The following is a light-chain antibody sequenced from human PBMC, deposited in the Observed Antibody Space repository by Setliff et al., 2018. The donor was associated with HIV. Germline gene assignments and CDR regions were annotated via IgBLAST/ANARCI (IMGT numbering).Light chain of an antibody. Sequence: QSALPQPASVSESPGQSITISCTGTSSDVGSYNLVSWYRQYPGKAPTLMIYEVSRRPSGVSNRFSGSKSGNTASLTISGLQAEDEADYYCCSYAGSSTFAVFGGGTKVTVL. V-gene: IGLV2-23*02. CDR3: CSYAGSSTFAV. CDR2: EVS. CDR1: SSDVGSYNL. J-gene: IGLJ3*02.